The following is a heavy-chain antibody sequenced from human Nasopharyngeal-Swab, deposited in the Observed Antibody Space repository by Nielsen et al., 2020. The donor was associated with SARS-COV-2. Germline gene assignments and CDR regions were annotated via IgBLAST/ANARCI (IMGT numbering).Heavy chain of an antibody. CDR1: GFTFSDSA. D-gene: IGHD2-2*01. V-gene: IGHV4-34*01. J-gene: IGHJ6*02. CDR2: INHSGST. CDR3: ARGGVVVGYYGMDV. Sequence: GSLRLSCAASGFTFSDSAIHWVRQPPGKGLEWIGEINHSGSTNYNPSLKSRVTISVDTSKNQFSLKLSSVTAADTAVYYCARGGVVVGYYGMDVWGQGTTVTVSS.